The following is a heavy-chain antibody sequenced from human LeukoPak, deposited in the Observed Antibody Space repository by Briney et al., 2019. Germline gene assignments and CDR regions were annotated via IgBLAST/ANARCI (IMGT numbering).Heavy chain of an antibody. D-gene: IGHD3-3*01. Sequence: ASVKVSCKASGYTFTGYYMHWVRQAPGQGLEWMGWINPNSGGTNYAQKFQGRVTMTRDTSISTAYMELSRLRSDDTAVYYCARTYDRIGAFDIWGQGTMVTVSP. CDR1: GYTFTGYY. CDR3: ARTYDRIGAFDI. CDR2: INPNSGGT. V-gene: IGHV1-2*02. J-gene: IGHJ3*02.